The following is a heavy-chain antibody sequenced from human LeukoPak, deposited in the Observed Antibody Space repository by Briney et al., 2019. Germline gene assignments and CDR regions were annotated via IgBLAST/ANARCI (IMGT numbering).Heavy chain of an antibody. CDR1: GGSIRSYY. V-gene: IGHV4-59*08. CDR3: ARSEYSSSSGHFDY. J-gene: IGHJ4*02. CDR2: IYYNGST. Sequence: ASETLSLTCTVSGGSIRSYYWSWIRQPPGKGLEWIGYIYYNGSTNYTPSLKSRVTISVDTSKNQFSLKLSSVTAADTAVYYCARSEYSSSSGHFDYWGQGTLVTVSS. D-gene: IGHD6-6*01.